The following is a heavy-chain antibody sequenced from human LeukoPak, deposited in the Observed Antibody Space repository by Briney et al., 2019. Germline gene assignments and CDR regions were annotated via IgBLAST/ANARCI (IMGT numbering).Heavy chain of an antibody. D-gene: IGHD3-10*01. Sequence: PSETLSLTCTVSGGSISSYYWSWIRQPPGKGLEWIGYIYYSGSTNYNPSLKSRVTISVDTSKNQFSLKLSSVTAADTAVYYCARAETYYYGSGVYFDYWGQGTLVTVSS. CDR2: IYYSGST. J-gene: IGHJ4*02. CDR3: ARAETYYYGSGVYFDY. CDR1: GGSISSYY. V-gene: IGHV4-59*01.